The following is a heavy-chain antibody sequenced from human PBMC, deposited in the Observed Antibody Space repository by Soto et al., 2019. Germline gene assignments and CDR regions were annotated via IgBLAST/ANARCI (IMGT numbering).Heavy chain of an antibody. D-gene: IGHD4-17*01. Sequence: QVQLHQWGAGLVKPSETLSLSCTVDGGSFTGYFWTWIRQPAGKGLEWIGEVDHNGVTNYNPSLKSRVTISLDTSKKQFSLRLTSVTAADTSIYFCARLTVAKVRTGPDYWGQGALVTVSS. V-gene: IGHV4-34*01. CDR1: GGSFTGYF. J-gene: IGHJ4*02. CDR3: ARLTVAKVRTGPDY. CDR2: VDHNGVT.